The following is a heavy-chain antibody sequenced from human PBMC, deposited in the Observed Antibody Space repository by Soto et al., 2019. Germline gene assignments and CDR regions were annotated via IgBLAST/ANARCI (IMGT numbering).Heavy chain of an antibody. D-gene: IGHD6-19*01. Sequence: QVQLQESGPGLVKPSQTLSLTCTVSGGSISSSEYYWSWIRQPPGKGLEWIGCIYYSGRSYYSPSLESRVTISLNTSKNQFSRKLSSVTAADTAVYYCARDRTYSSGWFDPWGQGTLVTVTS. J-gene: IGHJ5*02. CDR3: ARDRTYSSGWFDP. CDR1: GGSISSSEYY. V-gene: IGHV4-30-4*01. CDR2: IYYSGRS.